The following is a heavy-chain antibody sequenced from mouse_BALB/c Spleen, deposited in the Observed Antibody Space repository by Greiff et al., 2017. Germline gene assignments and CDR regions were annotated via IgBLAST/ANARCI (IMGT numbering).Heavy chain of an antibody. Sequence: VKLLESAAELARPGASVKMSCKASGYTFTSYTMHWVKQRPGQGLEWIGYINPSSGYTEYNQKFKDKTTLTADKSSSTAYMQLSSLTSEDSAVYYCARVTTATKNAMDYWGQGTSVTVSS. D-gene: IGHD1-2*01. V-gene: IGHV1-4*02. CDR3: ARVTTATKNAMDY. CDR1: GYTFTSYT. J-gene: IGHJ4*01. CDR2: INPSSGYT.